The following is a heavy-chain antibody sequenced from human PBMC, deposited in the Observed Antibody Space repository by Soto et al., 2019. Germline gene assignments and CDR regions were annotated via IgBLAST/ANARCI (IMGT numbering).Heavy chain of an antibody. CDR1: GGSISSGGYY. CDR2: IHYSGST. D-gene: IGHD1-26*01. J-gene: IGHJ4*02. V-gene: IGHV4-31*01. CDR3: AREGGSYGSGCFAY. Sequence: QVQLQESGPGLVKPSQTLSLTCTVSGGSISSGGYYWSWIRQHPGKGLEWIGYIHYSGSTYYNPPLPSPVTISVDPSKNQFSRKLSSVTAADTAVYYCAREGGSYGSGCFAYWGKGTLVTVSS.